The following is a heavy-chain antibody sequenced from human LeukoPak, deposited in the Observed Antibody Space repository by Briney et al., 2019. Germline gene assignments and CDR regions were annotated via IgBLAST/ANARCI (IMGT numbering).Heavy chain of an antibody. D-gene: IGHD3-22*01. V-gene: IGHV3-21*01. J-gene: IGHJ5*02. CDR1: GFTFSSYS. Sequence: GGSLRLSCAASGFTFSSYSMNWVRQAPGKGLEWVSSISSSSSYIYYADSVKGRFTISRDNAKNSLYLQMNSLRAEDTAVYYCARDTAGSSGYYSYNWFDPWGQGTLVTVSS. CDR3: ARDTAGSSGYYSYNWFDP. CDR2: ISSSSSYI.